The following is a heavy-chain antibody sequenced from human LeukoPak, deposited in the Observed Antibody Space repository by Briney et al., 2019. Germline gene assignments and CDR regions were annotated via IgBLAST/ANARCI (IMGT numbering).Heavy chain of an antibody. CDR2: IYHSGST. V-gene: IGHV4-59*01. Sequence: SETLSLTCTVSGGSISSYYWSWIRQPPGKVLEWIGYIYHSGSTSYSPSLKSRVTISVDTSKNQFSLKLSSVTAADTAVYYCARRVYSTSWSYYFDYWGQGTLVTVSS. J-gene: IGHJ4*02. D-gene: IGHD6-13*01. CDR1: GGSISSYY. CDR3: ARRVYSTSWSYYFDY.